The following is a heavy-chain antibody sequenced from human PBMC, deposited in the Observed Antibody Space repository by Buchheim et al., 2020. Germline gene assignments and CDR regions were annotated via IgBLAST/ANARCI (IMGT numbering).Heavy chain of an antibody. D-gene: IGHD3-22*01. CDR2: IYYSGST. J-gene: IGHJ2*01. V-gene: IGHV4-61*01. CDR3: ARDPSPGDSSCYYYENWYFDL. CDR1: GGSVSSGSYY. Sequence: QVQLQESGPGLVKPSETLYLTCTVSGGSVSSGSYYWSWIRQPPGKGLEWIGYIYYSGSTNYNPSLKSRVTISVDTSKNQFSLKLSSVTAADTAVYYCARDPSPGDSSCYYYENWYFDLWGRGTL.